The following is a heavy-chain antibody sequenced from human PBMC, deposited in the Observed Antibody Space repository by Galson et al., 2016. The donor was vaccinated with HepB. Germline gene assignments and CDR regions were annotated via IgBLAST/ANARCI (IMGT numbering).Heavy chain of an antibody. CDR2: IRGGGISA. CDR3: ARHASYGDYEYFHH. CDR1: GFTFSSYA. D-gene: IGHD4-17*01. Sequence: SLRLSCAASGFTFSSYAMSWVRQAPGKGLEWVSGIRGGGISAYYADSVRGRFTISRDNSKNTLYLQMNSLRAEDTAVFYCARHASYGDYEYFHHWGQGTLVTVSS. J-gene: IGHJ1*01. V-gene: IGHV3-23*01.